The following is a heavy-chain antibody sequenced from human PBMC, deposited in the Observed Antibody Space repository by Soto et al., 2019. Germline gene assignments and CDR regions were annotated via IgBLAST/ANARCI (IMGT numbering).Heavy chain of an antibody. V-gene: IGHV1-8*01. D-gene: IGHD5-18*01. J-gene: IGHJ3*02. Sequence: GASVKVSCKASGYTCTIYDINGVRQSTGQGLEWMGWMNPNSGNTGYAQKFQGRVTMTRNTSISTAYMELSSLRSEDTAVYYCARGGQLWFDAFDIWGQGTMVTVSS. CDR2: MNPNSGNT. CDR3: ARGGQLWFDAFDI. CDR1: GYTCTIYD.